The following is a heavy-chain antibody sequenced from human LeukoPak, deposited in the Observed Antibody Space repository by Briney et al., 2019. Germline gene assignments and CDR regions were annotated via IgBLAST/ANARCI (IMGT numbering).Heavy chain of an antibody. J-gene: IGHJ6*03. D-gene: IGHD2-2*01. Sequence: GESLKISCKGSGYSFTSYWIGCVRPMPGKGLEWMGIIYPGDSDTSYSPSFQGQVTISADKSISTAYLQWSSLKASDTAMYYCARAGGYCSSTSCRRYYYYYYMDVWGKGTTVTVSS. CDR1: GYSFTSYW. V-gene: IGHV5-51*01. CDR2: IYPGDSDT. CDR3: ARAGGYCSSTSCRRYYYYYYMDV.